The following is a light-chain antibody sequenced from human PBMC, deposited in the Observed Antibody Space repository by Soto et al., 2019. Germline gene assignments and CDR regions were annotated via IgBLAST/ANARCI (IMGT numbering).Light chain of an antibody. CDR3: LQDINYPWT. Sequence: GDRVTITCRASQSISSWLAWYQQKPGKAPKLLIYHASTLESGVPSRFSGSGSGTDFTLAISSLQPEDSATYYCLQDINYPWTFGQGTKVDIK. CDR2: HAS. J-gene: IGKJ1*01. CDR1: QSISSW. V-gene: IGKV1-5*01.